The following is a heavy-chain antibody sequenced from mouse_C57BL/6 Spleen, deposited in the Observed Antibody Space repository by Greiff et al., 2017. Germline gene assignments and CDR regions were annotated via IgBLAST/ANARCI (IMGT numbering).Heavy chain of an antibody. CDR3: AREDYDGRAAAY. Sequence: EVQLQQSGPELVKPGASVKISCKASGYTFTDYYMNWVKQSHGKSLEWIGDINPNNGGTSYNQKFKGKATLTVDKSSSTAYMELRSLTSEDSAVYYCAREDYDGRAAAYWGQGTLVTVSA. D-gene: IGHD2-4*01. CDR1: GYTFTDYY. J-gene: IGHJ3*01. CDR2: INPNNGGT. V-gene: IGHV1-26*01.